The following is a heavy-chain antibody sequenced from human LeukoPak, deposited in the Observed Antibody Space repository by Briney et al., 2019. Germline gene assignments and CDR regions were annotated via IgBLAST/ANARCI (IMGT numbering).Heavy chain of an antibody. CDR1: GFTFSSYA. V-gene: IGHV3-53*01. D-gene: IGHD6-19*01. J-gene: IGHJ4*02. Sequence: GGSLRLSCAASGFTFSSYAMHWVRQAPGKGLEWVSVIFSSGSTYYADSVKGRFTISRDNSKNTLYLQMNSLRAEDTAVYFCVREGYTNGWYRNWGQGTLVTVSS. CDR3: VREGYTNGWYRN. CDR2: IFSSGST.